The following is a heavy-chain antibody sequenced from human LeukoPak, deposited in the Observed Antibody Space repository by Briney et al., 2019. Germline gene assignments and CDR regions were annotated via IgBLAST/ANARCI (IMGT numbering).Heavy chain of an antibody. D-gene: IGHD5-18*01. CDR2: INHSGST. Sequence: SETLSLTCAVYGGSFSGYYWSWIRQPPGKGLEWIGEINHSGSTNYNPSLKSRVTISVDTSKNQFSLKLSSVTAADTAVYYCARRETWLPGGIREFDPWGQGTLVTVSS. CDR1: GGSFSGYY. V-gene: IGHV4-34*01. J-gene: IGHJ5*02. CDR3: ARRETWLPGGIREFDP.